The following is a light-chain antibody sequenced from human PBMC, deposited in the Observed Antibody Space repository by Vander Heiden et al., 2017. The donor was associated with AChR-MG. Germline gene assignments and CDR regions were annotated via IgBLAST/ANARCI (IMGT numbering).Light chain of an antibody. Sequence: NFLLTQPHSVSESPGKTVTISCTRSGGSIASNYVQWYQQRPSSAPTTVIFEDNHRPSGVPDRFSGSIDSSSNSASLIISGLKTEDEADYYCQSYDDTNHGVFGGGTKLTVL. CDR1: GGSIASNY. V-gene: IGLV6-57*03. J-gene: IGLJ2*01. CDR3: QSYDDTNHGV. CDR2: EDN.